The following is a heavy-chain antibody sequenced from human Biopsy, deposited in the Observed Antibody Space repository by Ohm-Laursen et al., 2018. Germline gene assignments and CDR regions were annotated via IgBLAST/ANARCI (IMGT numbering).Heavy chain of an antibody. Sequence: GQTLSLTCAASGFIFSTHGMHWARQSPGKGLEWAAYIWYDGSKDLYAASVRGRVTISRDNSKNTVDLQINSLRADDTAVYYCARENYHAPDYHYYFDYWGQGTLVTVSS. J-gene: IGHJ4*02. CDR3: ARENYHAPDYHYYFDY. CDR1: GFIFSTHG. CDR2: IWYDGSKD. V-gene: IGHV3-33*08. D-gene: IGHD3-16*01.